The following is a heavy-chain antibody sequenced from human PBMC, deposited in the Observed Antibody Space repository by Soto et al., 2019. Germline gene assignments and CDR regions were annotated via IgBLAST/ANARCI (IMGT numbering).Heavy chain of an antibody. CDR3: ARSELGDYGDNHFDY. J-gene: IGHJ4*02. D-gene: IGHD4-17*01. V-gene: IGHV1-18*01. CDR1: GYTFTSYG. Sequence: ASVKVSCKASGYTFTSYGISWVRQAPGQGLEWMGWISAYNGNTNYAQKLQGRVTMTTDTSTSTAYMELRSLRSDDTAVYYCARSELGDYGDNHFDYWGQGTLVTVSS. CDR2: ISAYNGNT.